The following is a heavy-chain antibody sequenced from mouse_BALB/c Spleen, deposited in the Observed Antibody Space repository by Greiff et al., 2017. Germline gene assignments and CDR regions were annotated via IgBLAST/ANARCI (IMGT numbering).Heavy chain of an antibody. CDR2: ISSGSSTI. J-gene: IGHJ1*01. CDR3: ARGYWYFDV. CDR1: GFTFSSFG. V-gene: IGHV5-17*02. Sequence: DVMLVESGGGLVQPGGSRKLSCAASGFTFSSFGMHWVRQAPEKGLEWVAYISSGSSTIYYADTVKGRFTISRDNPKNTLFLQMTSLRSEDTAMYYCARGYWYFDVWGAGTTVTSPQ.